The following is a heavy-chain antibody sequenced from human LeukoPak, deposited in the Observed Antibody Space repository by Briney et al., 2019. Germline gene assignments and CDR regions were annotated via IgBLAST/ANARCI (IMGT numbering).Heavy chain of an antibody. D-gene: IGHD1-7*01. J-gene: IGHJ6*02. CDR1: GFTFSNYW. Sequence: GGSLRLSCAASGFTFSNYWMNWVRQAPGKGLEWVANIKQDGSEKYYVDSVKGRFTISRDNAKNSLYLQMNSLRAEDTAVYYCATLELSFRRGYFYGMDVWGQGTTVTVSS. CDR2: IKQDGSEK. CDR3: ATLELSFRRGYFYGMDV. V-gene: IGHV3-7*01.